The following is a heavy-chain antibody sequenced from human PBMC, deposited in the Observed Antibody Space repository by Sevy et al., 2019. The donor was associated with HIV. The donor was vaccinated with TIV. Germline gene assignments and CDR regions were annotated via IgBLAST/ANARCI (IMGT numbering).Heavy chain of an antibody. CDR3: ATTKDYYDSSGSPFDY. V-gene: IGHV1-24*01. J-gene: IGHJ4*02. CDR1: GKTLTQLA. CDR2: FVPEDDER. Sequence: ASVKVSSKVSGKTLTQLAMHWVRQAPGKGLEWMGTFVPEDDERIYAQKFQGRVTMTEDRSTDTAYMELRILRSDDTAVYYCATTKDYYDSSGSPFDYWGQGTLVTVSS. D-gene: IGHD3-22*01.